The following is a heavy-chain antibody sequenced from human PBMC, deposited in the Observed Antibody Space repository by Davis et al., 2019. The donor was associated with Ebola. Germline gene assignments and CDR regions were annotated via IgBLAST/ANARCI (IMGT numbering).Heavy chain of an antibody. CDR2: IYYSGST. CDR3: ARVGSGDGYNGGVDP. V-gene: IGHV4-59*01. CDR1: GGSFSSYY. D-gene: IGHD5-24*01. Sequence: SETLSLTCAVYGGSFSSYYWSWIRQPPGKGLEWIGYIYYSGSTNYNPSLKSRVTISVDTSKNQFSLKLSSVTAADTAVYYCARVGSGDGYNGGVDPWGQGTLVTVSS. J-gene: IGHJ5*02.